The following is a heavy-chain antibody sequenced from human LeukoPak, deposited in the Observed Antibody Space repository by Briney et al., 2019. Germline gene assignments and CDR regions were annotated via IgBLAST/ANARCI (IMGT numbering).Heavy chain of an antibody. Sequence: ASVTVSCKASGYTFTSYDINWVRQATGQGLEWMGWMNPNSGNTGYAQKFQGRVTMTRNTSISTAYMELGSLRSEDTAVYYCARGLSDYGSGRAGSYWGQGTLVTVSS. CDR2: MNPNSGNT. CDR3: ARGLSDYGSGRAGSY. CDR1: GYTFTSYD. J-gene: IGHJ4*02. D-gene: IGHD3-10*01. V-gene: IGHV1-8*01.